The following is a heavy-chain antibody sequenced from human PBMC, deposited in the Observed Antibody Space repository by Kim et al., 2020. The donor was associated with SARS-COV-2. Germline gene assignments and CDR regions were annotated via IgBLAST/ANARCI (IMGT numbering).Heavy chain of an antibody. Sequence: SETLSLTCAVYGGSFSGYYWSWIRQPPGKGLEWIGEINHSGSTNYNPSLKSRVTISVDTSKNQFSLKLSSVTAADTAVYYCARGPYSSSWYYYYYGMDVWGQGTTVTVS. D-gene: IGHD6-13*01. CDR1: GGSFSGYY. CDR2: INHSGST. J-gene: IGHJ6*02. CDR3: ARGPYSSSWYYYYYGMDV. V-gene: IGHV4-34*01.